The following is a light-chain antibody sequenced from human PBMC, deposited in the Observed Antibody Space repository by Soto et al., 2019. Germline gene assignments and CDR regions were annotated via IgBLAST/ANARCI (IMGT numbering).Light chain of an antibody. V-gene: IGKV3-20*01. CDR2: GAS. Sequence: EFVLTQSPGTLSLSPGERATLSCRASQSVSNNYLAWYQQKPGQAPRLLIYGASSRATGIPDRFSGSGSGTDFTLTISRLEPEDFAVYYCQQYGSSLGVTFGGGTKVDIK. CDR3: QQYGSSLGVT. J-gene: IGKJ4*01. CDR1: QSVSNNY.